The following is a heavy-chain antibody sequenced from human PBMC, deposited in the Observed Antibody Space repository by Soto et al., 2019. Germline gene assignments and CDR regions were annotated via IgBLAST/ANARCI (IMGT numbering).Heavy chain of an antibody. D-gene: IGHD3-9*01. J-gene: IGHJ6*02. Sequence: NPSETLSLTCTVPGGSISSGDYYWSWIRQPPGKGLEWIGYIYYSGSTYYNPSLKSRVTISVDTSKNQFSLKLSSVTAADTAVYYCARDKLRYFDWLPQGYYYYGMDVWGQGTTVTVSS. CDR3: ARDKLRYFDWLPQGYYYYGMDV. CDR1: GGSISSGDYY. V-gene: IGHV4-30-4*01. CDR2: IYYSGST.